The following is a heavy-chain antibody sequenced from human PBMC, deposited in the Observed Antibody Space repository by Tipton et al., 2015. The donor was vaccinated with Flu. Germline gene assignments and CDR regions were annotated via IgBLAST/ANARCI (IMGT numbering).Heavy chain of an antibody. V-gene: IGHV3-30*03. CDR2: ISYDGSYK. D-gene: IGHD3-3*01. J-gene: IGHJ4*01. CDR1: GFTFSSYG. CDR3: AGHDFWSGYSLFGPFDY. Sequence: SLRLSCAASGFTFSSYGMHWVRQAPGKGLEWVAVISYDGSYKYYADSVKGRFTISRDNSKNTLYLQMNRLRAEDTAVYYCAGHDFWSGYSLFGPFDYWGQEPWSPSPQ.